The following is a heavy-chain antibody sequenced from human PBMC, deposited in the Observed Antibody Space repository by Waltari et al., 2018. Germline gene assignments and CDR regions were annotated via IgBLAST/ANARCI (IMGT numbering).Heavy chain of an antibody. CDR1: GYTFTSYD. D-gene: IGHD5-12*01. V-gene: IGHV1-69*06. CDR3: ARIRDGYNDFDY. J-gene: IGHJ4*02. Sequence: QVQLVQSGAEVKKPGASVKVSCKASGYTFTSYDINWVRQATGQGLEWMGWMNPIFGTANYAQKFQGRVTITADKSTSTAYMELSSLRSEDTAVYYCARIRDGYNDFDYWGQGTLVTVSS. CDR2: MNPIFGTA.